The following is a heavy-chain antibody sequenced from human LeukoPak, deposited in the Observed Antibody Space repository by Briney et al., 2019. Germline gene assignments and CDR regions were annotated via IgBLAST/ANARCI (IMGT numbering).Heavy chain of an antibody. V-gene: IGHV6-1*01. CDR1: GDSVSSNSAA. CDR3: AREPLDYYDSSGYYYVENYFDY. D-gene: IGHD3-22*01. J-gene: IGHJ4*02. CDR2: TYYRSKWYN. Sequence: SQTLSLTCAISGDSVSSNSAAWNWIRQSPSRGLEWLGRTYYRSKWYNDYAVSVKSRITINPDTSKNQFSLQLNSVTPEDTAVYYCAREPLDYYDSSGYYYVENYFDYWGQGTLVTVSS.